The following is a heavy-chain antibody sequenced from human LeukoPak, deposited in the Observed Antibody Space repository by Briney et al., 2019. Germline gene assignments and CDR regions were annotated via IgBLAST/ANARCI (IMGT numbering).Heavy chain of an antibody. CDR1: GFTFSNYA. CDR2: ISGGGDST. Sequence: GGSLRLSCAASGFTFSNYAMSWVRQAPGKGLEWVSAISGGGDSTYYADSVKGRFTISRDNSKNTLNLQMNSLRAEDTAVYYCANTITVRGVVRDYYFDYWGQGTLVTVSS. D-gene: IGHD3-10*01. J-gene: IGHJ4*02. V-gene: IGHV3-23*01. CDR3: ANTITVRGVVRDYYFDY.